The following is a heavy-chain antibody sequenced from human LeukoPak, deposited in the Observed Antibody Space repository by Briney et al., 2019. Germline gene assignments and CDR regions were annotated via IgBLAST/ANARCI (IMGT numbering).Heavy chain of an antibody. CDR1: GGSISSYY. Sequence: PSETLSLTCTVSGGSISSYYWSWIRQPAGKGLEWIGRIYTSGSTNYNPSLKSRVTMSVDTSKNQFSLKLSSVTAADTAVYYCARVGAGSIAAAGTFRRDYYYYYMDVWGKGTTVTVSS. J-gene: IGHJ6*03. CDR3: ARVGAGSIAAAGTFRRDYYYYYMDV. CDR2: IYTSGST. V-gene: IGHV4-4*07. D-gene: IGHD6-13*01.